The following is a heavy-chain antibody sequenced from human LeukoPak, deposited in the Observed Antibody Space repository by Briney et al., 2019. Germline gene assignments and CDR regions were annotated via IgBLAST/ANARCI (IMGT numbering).Heavy chain of an antibody. D-gene: IGHD5-12*01. CDR1: GGSFSGYY. CDR2: INHSGST. V-gene: IGHV4-34*01. CDR3: ARGGYVVNWFDP. J-gene: IGHJ5*02. Sequence: SETLSLTCAVYGGSFSGYYWSWIRQPPGKGLEWIGEINHSGSTNYNPSLKSRVTILVDTSKNQFSLRLNSVTAADTAVYYCARGGYVVNWFDPWGQGTLVTVSS.